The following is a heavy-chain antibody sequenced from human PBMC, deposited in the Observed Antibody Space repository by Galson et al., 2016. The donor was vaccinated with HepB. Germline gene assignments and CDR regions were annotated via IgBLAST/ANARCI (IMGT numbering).Heavy chain of an antibody. CDR3: ARVYGGDWLNLHIFEL. CDR1: GLTFSSYA. J-gene: IGHJ3*01. Sequence: SLRLSCAASGLTFSSYAMRWVRQAPGQGLEWVSSISRRGGRTYYADSVKGRFTITRDNPENTLYLQLNSLRAEDTAVYYCARVYGGDWLNLHIFELWGQGAMVTVSS. D-gene: IGHD3-9*01. V-gene: IGHV3-23*01. CDR2: ISRRGGRT.